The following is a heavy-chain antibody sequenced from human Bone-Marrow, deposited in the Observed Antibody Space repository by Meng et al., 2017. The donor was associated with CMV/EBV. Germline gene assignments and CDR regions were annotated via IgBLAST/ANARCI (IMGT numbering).Heavy chain of an antibody. V-gene: IGHV4-39*07. Sequence: GSLRLSCTVSGGSISSSSYYWGWIRQPPGKGLEWIGSIYYSGSTYYNPSLKSRVTISVDTSKNQFSLKLRSVTAADTAVYYCARVSDFWSGYSDAFDIWGQGTMVTVSS. CDR2: IYYSGST. D-gene: IGHD3-3*01. CDR3: ARVSDFWSGYSDAFDI. J-gene: IGHJ3*02. CDR1: GGSISSSSYY.